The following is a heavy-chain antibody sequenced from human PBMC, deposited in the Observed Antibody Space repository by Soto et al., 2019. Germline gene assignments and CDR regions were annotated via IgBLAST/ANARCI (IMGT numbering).Heavy chain of an antibody. V-gene: IGHV3-53*04. CDR1: GFTVSSNY. CDR3: ARLSPRYSSSPGFDY. D-gene: IGHD6-6*01. CDR2: IYSGGST. Sequence: EVQLVESGGGLVQPGGSLRLSCAASGFTVSSNYMSWVRQAPGKGLEWVSVIYSGGSTYYADSVKGRLTISRHNSKNTLYLQMNSLRAEDTAVYYCARLSPRYSSSPGFDYWGQGTLVTVSS. J-gene: IGHJ4*02.